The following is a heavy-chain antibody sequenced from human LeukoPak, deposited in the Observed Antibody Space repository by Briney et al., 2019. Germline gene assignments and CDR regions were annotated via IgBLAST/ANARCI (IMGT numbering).Heavy chain of an antibody. CDR3: ARTSREYRSSTSSYCGGDCHQGY. D-gene: IGHD2-21*02. V-gene: IGHV1-69*13. Sequence: ASVKVSCKASGGTFSSYAISWVRQAPGQGLEWMGGIIPIFGTANYAQKFQGRVTITADESTSTAYMELSSPRSEDTAVYYCARTSREYRSSTSSYCGGDCHQGYWGQGTLVTVSS. CDR1: GGTFSSYA. CDR2: IIPIFGTA. J-gene: IGHJ4*02.